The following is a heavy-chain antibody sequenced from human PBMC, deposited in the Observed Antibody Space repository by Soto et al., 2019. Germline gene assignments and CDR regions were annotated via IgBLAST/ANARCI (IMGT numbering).Heavy chain of an antibody. V-gene: IGHV3-74*01. J-gene: IGHJ3*02. CDR1: EFSLSDFW. CDR2: IKPDGSYT. Sequence: GGSLRLSCTASEFSLSDFWMHWVRQAPGKGLVWVSEIKPDGSYTTYADSVKGRFTISRDNAKNFLYLQMSSLSDEDTAVYYCARDSSLFCTGGTCYLQDAFDIWGQGTMVTVSS. CDR3: ARDSSLFCTGGTCYLQDAFDI. D-gene: IGHD2-15*01.